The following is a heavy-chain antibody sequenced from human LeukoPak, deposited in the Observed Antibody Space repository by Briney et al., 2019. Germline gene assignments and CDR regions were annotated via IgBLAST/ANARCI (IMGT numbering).Heavy chain of an antibody. CDR2: ISAYNGNT. CDR1: GYTFTSYG. V-gene: IGHV1-18*01. Sequence: ASVKVSCKASGYTFTSYGISWVRQAPGQGLEWMGWISAYNGNTNYAQKLQGRVTMTTDKSTSTAYMELSSLRSEDTAVYYCAREGDSSGWYNYWGQGTLVTVSS. CDR3: AREGDSSGWYNY. J-gene: IGHJ4*02. D-gene: IGHD6-19*01.